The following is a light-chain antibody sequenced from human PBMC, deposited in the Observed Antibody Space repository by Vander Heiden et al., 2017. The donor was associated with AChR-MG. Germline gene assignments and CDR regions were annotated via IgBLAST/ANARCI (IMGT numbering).Light chain of an antibody. CDR3: QAWDSSTVV. CDR1: KLGDKY. V-gene: IGLV3-1*01. J-gene: IGLJ2*01. Sequence: SYVPTQPPSVSVSPGQTASITCSGDKLGDKYACWYQQKPGQSPVLVIYQDSKRPSGIPERFSGSNSGNTATLTISGTQAMDEADYYCQAWDSSTVVFGGGTTLTVL. CDR2: QDS.